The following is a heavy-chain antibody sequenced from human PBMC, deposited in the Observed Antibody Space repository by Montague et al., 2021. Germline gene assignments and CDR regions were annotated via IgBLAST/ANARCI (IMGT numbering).Heavy chain of an antibody. Sequence: QSGAEVKKSGESLRISCKASGYSFAPYWIGWVRQMPGKGLEWMGIIFPDDSDTKYSPSFQGQVNISADKSISTAYLQWTSLKASDSAMYYCARRSSTWPLYYFDYGGQGTLVIVSS. V-gene: IGHV5-51*01. D-gene: IGHD6-13*01. J-gene: IGHJ4*02. CDR3: ARRSSTWPLYYFDY. CDR1: GYSFAPYW. CDR2: IFPDDSDT.